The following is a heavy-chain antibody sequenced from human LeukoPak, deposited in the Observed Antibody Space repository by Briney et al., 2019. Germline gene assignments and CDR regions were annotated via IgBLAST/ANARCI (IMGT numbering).Heavy chain of an antibody. CDR3: AKDPRYYYDSSGYYYVDSFDY. CDR1: GLTFSSDG. V-gene: IGHV3-30*18. Sequence: PGGSMRLSCAASGLTFSSDGMHWVRQAPGKGLEWVAVISYDGSNKYYADSVKGRFTISRDNSKNTLYLQMNSLRAEDTAVYYCAKDPRYYYDSSGYYYVDSFDYWGQGTLVTVSS. J-gene: IGHJ4*02. D-gene: IGHD3-22*01. CDR2: ISYDGSNK.